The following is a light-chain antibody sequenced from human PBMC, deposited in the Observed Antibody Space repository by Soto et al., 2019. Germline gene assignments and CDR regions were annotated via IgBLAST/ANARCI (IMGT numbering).Light chain of an antibody. CDR2: EGT. CDR3: CSYARSSTLHVV. CDR1: SSDVGSYNL. Sequence: QSALTQPASVSGSPGQSITISCTGTSSDVGSYNLVSWYQQHPGKAPKLMIYEGTKRPSGVSNRFSGSKSGNTASLTISGLQPEDEADYYCCSYARSSTLHVVFGGGTKLTVL. V-gene: IGLV2-23*03. J-gene: IGLJ2*01.